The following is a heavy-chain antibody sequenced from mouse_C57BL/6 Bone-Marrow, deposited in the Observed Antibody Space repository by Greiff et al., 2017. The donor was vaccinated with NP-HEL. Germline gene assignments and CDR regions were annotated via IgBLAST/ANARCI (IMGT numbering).Heavy chain of an antibody. CDR3: APNQDFYYGNYG. CDR1: GYTFTSYW. Sequence: QVQLQQPGAELVKPGASVKLSCKASGYTFTSYWMHWVKQRPGQGLEWIGMIHPNSGSTNYNEKFKSKATLTVDKSSSTAYMQLISLTSEDSAVYYWAPNQDFYYGNYGWGQGTLVTVSA. CDR2: IHPNSGST. J-gene: IGHJ3*02. D-gene: IGHD2-1*01. V-gene: IGHV1-64*01.